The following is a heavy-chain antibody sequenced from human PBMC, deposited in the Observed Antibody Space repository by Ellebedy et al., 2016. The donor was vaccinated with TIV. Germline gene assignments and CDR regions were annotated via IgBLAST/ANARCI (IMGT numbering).Heavy chain of an antibody. CDR3: ARAQYSSGWYLDY. CDR2: INSDGSST. CDR1: GFTFSSYV. D-gene: IGHD6-19*01. J-gene: IGHJ4*02. V-gene: IGHV3-74*01. Sequence: GGSLRLSCAASGFTFSSYVMSWVRQAPGKGLVWVSRINSDGSSTSYADSVKGRFTISRDNAKNTLYLQMNSLRAEDTALYYCARAQYSSGWYLDYWGQGTLVTVSS.